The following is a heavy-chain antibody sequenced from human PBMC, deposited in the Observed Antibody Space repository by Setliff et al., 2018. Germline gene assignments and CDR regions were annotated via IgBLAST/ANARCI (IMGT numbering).Heavy chain of an antibody. D-gene: IGHD3-10*01. V-gene: IGHV1-18*01. CDR3: ARRPRAVYGSGRRNWFLDY. Sequence: GASVKVSCKASGGTFSTYAINWVRQAPGQGLEWLGWISVYSGNTDYAQNFQGRVTMTADTSTSTAYMELRSLTSDDTAVYYCARRPRAVYGSGRRNWFLDYWGQGTLVTVSS. CDR1: GGTFSTYA. J-gene: IGHJ4*02. CDR2: ISVYSGNT.